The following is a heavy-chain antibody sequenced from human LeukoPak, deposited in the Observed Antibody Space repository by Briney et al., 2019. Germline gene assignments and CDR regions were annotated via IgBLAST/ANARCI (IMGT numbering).Heavy chain of an antibody. D-gene: IGHD3-3*02. CDR1: GFTFNGYA. CDR3: AQHLDAHAHFYLDN. CDR2: ISGDGRGT. Sequence: PGGSLRLSCVASGFTFNGYAMNWVRQAPGKGLEWVSLISGDGRGTYFADSVKGRFTISRDNSKKSLYLQMNSLRTEDTAGYYCAQHLDAHAHFYLDNWGQGTLVTVSS. V-gene: IGHV3-43*02. J-gene: IGHJ4*02.